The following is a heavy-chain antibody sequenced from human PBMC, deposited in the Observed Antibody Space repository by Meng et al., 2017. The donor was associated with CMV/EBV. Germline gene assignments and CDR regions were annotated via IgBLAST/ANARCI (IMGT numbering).Heavy chain of an antibody. V-gene: IGHV3-74*01. CDR1: GFTFSSYW. CDR2: INSDGSST. J-gene: IGHJ4*02. CDR3: ARGARGLVLRVLEWLSVDY. D-gene: IGHD3-3*01. Sequence: GGSLRLSCAASGFTFSSYWMHWVRQAPGKGLVWVSRINSDGSSTSHADSVKGRFTISRDNAKNTLYLQMNSLRAEDTAVYYCARGARGLVLRVLEWLSVDYWGQGTLVTVSS.